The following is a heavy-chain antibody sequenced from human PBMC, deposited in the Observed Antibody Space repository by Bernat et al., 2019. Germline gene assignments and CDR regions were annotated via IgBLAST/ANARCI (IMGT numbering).Heavy chain of an antibody. D-gene: IGHD5-12*01. V-gene: IGHV3-7*03. J-gene: IGHJ4*02. Sequence: EVQLVESGGGLVQPGGSLRLSCAASGFTFSSYWMSWVRQAPGKGLGWVANIKQDGSEKYYVDSVKGRFTISRDNAKNSLYLQMNSLRAEDTAVYYCARDRGVATISVYFDYWGQGTLVTVSS. CDR1: GFTFSSYW. CDR3: ARDRGVATISVYFDY. CDR2: IKQDGSEK.